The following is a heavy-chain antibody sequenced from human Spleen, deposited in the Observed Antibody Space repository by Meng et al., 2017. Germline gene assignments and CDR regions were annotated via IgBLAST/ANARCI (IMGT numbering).Heavy chain of an antibody. D-gene: IGHD1-26*01. Sequence: GESLKISCAASGFTFSDYYMTWIRQAPGKGLEWVSYISSSGNTIYYADSVKGRFTISRDNAKNSLYLQLNSLRAEDTALYYCARCSSGSYYYGMDVWGQGTTVTVSS. V-gene: IGHV3-11*01. CDR1: GFTFSDYY. CDR2: ISSSGNTI. J-gene: IGHJ6*02. CDR3: ARCSSGSYYYGMDV.